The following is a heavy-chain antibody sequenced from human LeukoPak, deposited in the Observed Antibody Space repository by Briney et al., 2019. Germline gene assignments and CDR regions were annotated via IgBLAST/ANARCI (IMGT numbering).Heavy chain of an antibody. CDR1: GFTFSDYW. D-gene: IGHD5-24*01. CDR2: IKQDGSEK. CDR3: ARVQDGYSKYAFDI. Sequence: TGGSLRLSCAASGFTFSDYWMTWVRQAPGKGLEWVANIKQDGSEKYYVDSVKGRFTISRDNAMNSLYLQMNSLRAEDTAVYYCARVQDGYSKYAFDIWGQGTLVTVSS. J-gene: IGHJ4*02. V-gene: IGHV3-7*04.